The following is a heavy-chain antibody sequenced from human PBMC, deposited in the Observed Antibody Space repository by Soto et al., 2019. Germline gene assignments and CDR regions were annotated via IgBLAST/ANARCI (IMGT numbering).Heavy chain of an antibody. V-gene: IGHV3-74*01. J-gene: IGHJ6*02. Sequence: PGGSLRLSCAASGFTFSSYWMHWVRQAPGKGLVWVSRINSDGSSTSYADSVKGRLTISRDNAKNTLYLQMNCLRAEDTAVYYCASLFRGMDVWGQGTTVTVSS. CDR1: GFTFSSYW. CDR2: INSDGSST. CDR3: ASLFRGMDV.